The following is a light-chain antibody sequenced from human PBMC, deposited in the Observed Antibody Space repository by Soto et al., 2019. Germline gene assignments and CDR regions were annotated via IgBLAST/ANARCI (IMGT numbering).Light chain of an antibody. CDR1: RSNIGRNT. J-gene: IGLJ3*02. CDR2: TDN. V-gene: IGLV1-44*01. CDR3: AAWDDSLNGPV. Sequence: QSVLTQPPSASGTPGQRVSISCSGSRSNIGRNTANWYQQLPGTAPKLLIHTDNQRPSGVSDRFSGPKSGTSASLAISELQSEDEADYYCAAWDDSLNGPVFGGGTKLTVL.